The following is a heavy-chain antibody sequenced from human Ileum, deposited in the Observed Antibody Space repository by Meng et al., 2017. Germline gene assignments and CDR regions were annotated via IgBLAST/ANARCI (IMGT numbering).Heavy chain of an antibody. J-gene: IGHJ4*02. Sequence: QVQLQESGPGLVKPAQTLSLTCSVANGSLTNVNNYWNWIRQAPGQALEHIGYIYYDGSSYATPSLKSRVTMSIDTSTNQFSLRLDSVTAADTAVYYCAREFYVDTAMVIDSWGPGALVTVSS. CDR2: IYYDGSS. CDR3: AREFYVDTAMVIDS. D-gene: IGHD5-18*01. CDR1: NGSLTNVNNY. V-gene: IGHV4-30-4*01.